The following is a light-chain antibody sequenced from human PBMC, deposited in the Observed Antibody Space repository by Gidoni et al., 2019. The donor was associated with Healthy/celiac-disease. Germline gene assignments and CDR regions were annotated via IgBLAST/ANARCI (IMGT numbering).Light chain of an antibody. CDR3: QQYNNWRLT. Sequence: EIVMTQSPATLSVSPGERATLSCRASQSVSSNLARYQQKPGQAPRLLIYGASTRATGIPARVSGSGSGTEFTLTISSLQSEDFAVYYCQQYNNWRLTFGGGTKVEIK. CDR2: GAS. CDR1: QSVSSN. J-gene: IGKJ4*01. V-gene: IGKV3-15*01.